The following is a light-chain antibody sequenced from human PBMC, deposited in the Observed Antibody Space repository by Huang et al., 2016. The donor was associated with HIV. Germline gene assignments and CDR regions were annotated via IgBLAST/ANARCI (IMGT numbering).Light chain of an antibody. CDR3: QQYNLYSFT. CDR2: EAS. V-gene: IGKV1-5*03. J-gene: IGKJ2*01. Sequence: IQLTQSPSTLSASVGDRVTIACRASRSISRWLAWYQQKPGKAPQLLIYEASSLASGVPSRVSGSGSETEFTLTISTLQPDDSATYYCQQYNLYSFTFGQGTKLEIK. CDR1: RSISRW.